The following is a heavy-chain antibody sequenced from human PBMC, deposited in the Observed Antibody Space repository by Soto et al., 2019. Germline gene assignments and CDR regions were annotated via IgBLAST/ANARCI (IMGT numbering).Heavy chain of an antibody. V-gene: IGHV4-34*01. CDR2: INHSGGT. CDR1: GGSFSGYY. CDR3: ARTYSSSWSPFDY. D-gene: IGHD6-13*01. J-gene: IGHJ4*02. Sequence: SETLSLTCAVYGGSFSGYYWSWIRQPPGKGLEWIGEINHSGGTNYNPSLKSRVTISLDTSKNQFSLKLSSVTAADTAVYYCARTYSSSWSPFDYWGQGTPVTVSS.